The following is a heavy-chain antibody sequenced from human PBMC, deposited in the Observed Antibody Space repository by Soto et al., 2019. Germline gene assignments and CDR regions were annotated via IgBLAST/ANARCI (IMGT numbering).Heavy chain of an antibody. Sequence: VQLLESGGGLVQPGGSLRLSCAASGFTFSSYAMSWVRQAPGKGLEWVSAISGSGGSTYYADSVKGRFTISRDNSKNTLYLQMNSLRAEDTAVYYCAKDEDIDDYGDLGWFDPWGQGTLVTVSS. D-gene: IGHD4-17*01. CDR1: GFTFSSYA. CDR2: ISGSGGST. J-gene: IGHJ5*02. V-gene: IGHV3-23*01. CDR3: AKDEDIDDYGDLGWFDP.